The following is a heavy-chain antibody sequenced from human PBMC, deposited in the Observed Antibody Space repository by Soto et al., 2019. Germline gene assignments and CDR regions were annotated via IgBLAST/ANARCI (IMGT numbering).Heavy chain of an antibody. D-gene: IGHD4-4*01. CDR3: ARQVTGHPTWFDP. CDR1: GFTFSNYA. Sequence: PGGSLRLSCAASGFTFSNYAMNWVRQAPGKGLDWVSTITSGGSTDYADSVKGRFTISRDNSKNTLYLQMSSLRAEDTAVYHCARQVTGHPTWFDPWGQGTLVTVSS. V-gene: IGHV3-23*01. CDR2: ITSGGST. J-gene: IGHJ5*02.